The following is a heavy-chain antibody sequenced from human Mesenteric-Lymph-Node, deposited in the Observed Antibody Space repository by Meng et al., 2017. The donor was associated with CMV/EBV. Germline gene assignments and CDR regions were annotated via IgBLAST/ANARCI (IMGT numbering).Heavy chain of an antibody. V-gene: IGHV3-30*02. Sequence: GESLKISCTASGFIFSNYGMHWVRQAPAKGLEWVAYIHYDGQKYADSVKGRFTISRDNAKKSLYLQMDSLRVEDTAVYYCARESSGGFDPWGQGNLVTVSS. J-gene: IGHJ5*02. CDR3: ARESSGGFDP. D-gene: IGHD3-10*01. CDR2: IHYDGQ. CDR1: GFIFSNYG.